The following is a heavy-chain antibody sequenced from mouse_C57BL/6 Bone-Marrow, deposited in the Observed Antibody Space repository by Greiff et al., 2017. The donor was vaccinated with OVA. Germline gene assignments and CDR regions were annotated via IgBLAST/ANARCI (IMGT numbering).Heavy chain of an antibody. J-gene: IGHJ3*01. CDR2: IYPGSGST. CDR1: GYTFTSYW. V-gene: IGHV1-55*01. CDR3: ARIERTIYYDYDAWFAY. Sequence: QVQLKQPGAELVKPGASVKMSCKASGYTFTSYWITWVKQRPGQGLEWIGDIYPGSGSTNYNEKFKSKATLTVDTSSSTAYMQLSSLTSEDSAVYYCARIERTIYYDYDAWFAYWGQGTLVTVSA. D-gene: IGHD2-4*01.